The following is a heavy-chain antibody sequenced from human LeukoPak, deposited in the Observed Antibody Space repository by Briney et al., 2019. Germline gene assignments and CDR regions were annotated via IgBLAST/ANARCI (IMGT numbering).Heavy chain of an antibody. CDR3: ATNSSSWP. CDR1: GGSFSGNY. V-gene: IGHV4-34*01. J-gene: IGHJ5*02. CDR2: INHSGST. D-gene: IGHD6-13*01. Sequence: SETLSLTCAVYGGSFSGNYWSWIRQPPGKGLEWIGEINHSGSTNYNPSLKSRVTISVDTSKNQFSLKLSSVTAADMAVYYCATNSSSWPWGQGTLVTVSS.